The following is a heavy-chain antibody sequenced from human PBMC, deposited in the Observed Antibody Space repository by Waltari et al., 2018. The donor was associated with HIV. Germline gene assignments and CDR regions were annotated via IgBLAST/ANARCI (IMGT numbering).Heavy chain of an antibody. V-gene: IGHV3-9*01. J-gene: IGHJ4*02. CDR3: AKGSGGDWNYFGDFDY. D-gene: IGHD1-7*01. Sequence: EVQLVESGGGLVQPGRSLRLSCAASGFPFDDYALPWVRQAPGKGLECVSGISWNRDYTGYADSVKGRFTISRDNAKNSLYLQMNSLRAEDTALYYCAKGSGGDWNYFGDFDYWGQGTLVTVSS. CDR2: ISWNRDYT. CDR1: GFPFDDYA.